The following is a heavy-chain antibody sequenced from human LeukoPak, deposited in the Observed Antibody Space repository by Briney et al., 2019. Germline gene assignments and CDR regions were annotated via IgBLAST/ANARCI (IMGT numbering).Heavy chain of an antibody. CDR3: AKDFYDCSGGSCYSAFDY. Sequence: GGSLRLSCAASGFIFSTYGMHWVRQAPGKGLEWVAVIWHDGSKKFYVDSVKGRFTISRDNSKNTLYLQMNSLRAEDTAVYYCAKDFYDCSGGSCYSAFDYWGQGTLVTVSS. CDR1: GFIFSTYG. J-gene: IGHJ4*02. V-gene: IGHV3-30*02. CDR2: IWHDGSKK. D-gene: IGHD2-15*01.